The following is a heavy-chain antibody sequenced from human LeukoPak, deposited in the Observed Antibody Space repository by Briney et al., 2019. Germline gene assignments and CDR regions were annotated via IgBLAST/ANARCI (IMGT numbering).Heavy chain of an antibody. CDR1: AVTFSSYA. D-gene: IGHD2-2*01. J-gene: IGHJ4*02. V-gene: IGHV3-23*01. CDR3: ARVFRYAQGFPFDY. CDR2: ITGSDGTT. Sequence: GGSLRLSCAASAVTFSSYAMTWVRQAPGKGLEWVSRITGSDGTTNYADSVKGRFTISRDNSKNTLYLQMNSLRAEDTAAYYCARVFRYAQGFPFDYWGQGTLVTVSS.